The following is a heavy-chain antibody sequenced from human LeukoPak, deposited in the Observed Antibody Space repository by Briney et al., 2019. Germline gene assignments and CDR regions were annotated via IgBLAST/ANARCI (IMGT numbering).Heavy chain of an antibody. CDR2: INPNSGGT. J-gene: IGHJ4*02. Sequence: GASVKVSCKASGYTFTGYYMHWVRQAPGQGLEWMGWINPNSGGTNYAQKFQGRVTMTRDTSISTAYMELSRLRSDDTAVYYCASDIVVVPAAISDYWGQGTLVTVSS. CDR3: ASDIVVVPAAISDY. V-gene: IGHV1-2*02. CDR1: GYTFTGYY. D-gene: IGHD2-2*01.